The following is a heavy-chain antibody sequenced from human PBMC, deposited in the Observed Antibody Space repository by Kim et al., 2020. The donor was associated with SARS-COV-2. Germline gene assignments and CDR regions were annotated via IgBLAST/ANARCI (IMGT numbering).Heavy chain of an antibody. CDR2: VYYSGDT. D-gene: IGHD3-9*01. J-gene: IGHJ4*02. Sequence: SETLSLTCSVSGDSVSSSSNYWGWIRQPPGKGLEWIGNVYYSGDTYSNPSLRSRVTISVDTSKNQFSLKVNSVTAADTAVYYCARSLADFDESWGQGTMV. V-gene: IGHV4-39*01. CDR3: ARSLADFDES. CDR1: GDSVSSSSNY.